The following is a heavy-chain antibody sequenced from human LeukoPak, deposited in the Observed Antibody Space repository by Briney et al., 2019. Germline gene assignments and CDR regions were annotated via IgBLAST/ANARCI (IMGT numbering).Heavy chain of an antibody. Sequence: GASVKVPCKASGDTFNSVALSWVRLAPGQGLEWMGGIIPIFGTANYAQRFLGRVTITSDEATSTAYMEINSLTSEDTAVYYCARLSDPSKSPGPLDIWGKGTTVTVSS. J-gene: IGHJ6*04. CDR1: GDTFNSVA. V-gene: IGHV1-69*13. CDR2: IIPIFGTA. D-gene: IGHD4-11*01. CDR3: ARLSDPSKSPGPLDI.